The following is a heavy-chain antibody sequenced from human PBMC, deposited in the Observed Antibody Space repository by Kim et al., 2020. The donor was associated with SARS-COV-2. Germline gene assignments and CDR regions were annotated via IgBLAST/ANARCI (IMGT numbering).Heavy chain of an antibody. V-gene: IGHV4-34*01. CDR1: GGSFSGYY. CDR2: INHSGST. Sequence: SETLSLTCAVYGGSFSGYYWSWIRQPPGKGLEWIGEINHSGSTNYNPSLKSRVTISVDTSKNQFSLKLSSVTAADTAVYYCARGLRRYSSGWYRGPFDYWGQGTLVTVSS. J-gene: IGHJ4*02. CDR3: ARGLRRYSSGWYRGPFDY. D-gene: IGHD6-19*01.